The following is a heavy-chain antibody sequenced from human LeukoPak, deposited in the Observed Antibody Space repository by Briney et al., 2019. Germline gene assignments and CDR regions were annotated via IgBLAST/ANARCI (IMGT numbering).Heavy chain of an antibody. Sequence: ASVKVSCKASGYTFTGYYIHWVRQAPGQGLEWMGWINSNTGATHYAQEFQGRVTMTRDTSISTAYMELSRLRSDDTAVYYCARGRSTENFDYWGQGTLVTVSS. CDR2: INSNTGAT. J-gene: IGHJ4*02. CDR3: ARGRSTENFDY. CDR1: GYTFTGYY. V-gene: IGHV1-2*02.